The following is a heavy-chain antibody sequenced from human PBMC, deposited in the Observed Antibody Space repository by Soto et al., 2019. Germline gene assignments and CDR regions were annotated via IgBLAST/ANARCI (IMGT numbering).Heavy chain of an antibody. Sequence: PSETLSLTCTVSGGSISSSSYYWGWIRQPPGKGLEWIGSIYYSGSTYYNPSLKSRVTISVDTSKNHFSLKLSSVTAADTAVYYCARHSRYCSSTSCYAAYYYGMDVWGQGTTVTVSS. CDR2: IYYSGST. D-gene: IGHD2-2*01. CDR1: GGSISSSSYY. J-gene: IGHJ6*02. V-gene: IGHV4-39*01. CDR3: ARHSRYCSSTSCYAAYYYGMDV.